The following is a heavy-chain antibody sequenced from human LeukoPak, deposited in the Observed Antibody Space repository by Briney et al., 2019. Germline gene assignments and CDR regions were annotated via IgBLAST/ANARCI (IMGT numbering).Heavy chain of an antibody. CDR1: GGSISSGSYY. Sequence: SQTLSLTCTVSGGSISSGSYYWSWIRQPAGKGLEWIGRIYTSGSTNYNPSLKSRVTISVDTSKNQFSLKLSSVTAADTAVYYCARGRYSSPAGFDPWGQGTLVTVSS. CDR3: ARGRYSSPAGFDP. CDR2: IYTSGST. D-gene: IGHD6-13*01. J-gene: IGHJ5*02. V-gene: IGHV4-61*02.